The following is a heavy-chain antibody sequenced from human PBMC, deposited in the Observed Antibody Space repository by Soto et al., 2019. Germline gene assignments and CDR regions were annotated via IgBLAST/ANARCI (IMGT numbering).Heavy chain of an antibody. CDR2: IVVGSGNT. J-gene: IGHJ4*02. CDR1: GFTFTSSA. CDR3: AAALYYYDSSGYYYDY. D-gene: IGHD3-22*01. V-gene: IGHV1-58*02. Sequence: SVKVSCKASGFTFTSSAMQWVRQARGQRLEWIGWIVVGSGNTNYAQKFQERVTITRDMSTSTAYMELSSLRSEDTAVYYCAAALYYYDSSGYYYDYWGQGTLVTVSS.